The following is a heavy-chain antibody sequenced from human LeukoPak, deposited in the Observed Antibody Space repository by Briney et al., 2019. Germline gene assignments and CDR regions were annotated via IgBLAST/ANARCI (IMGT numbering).Heavy chain of an antibody. CDR2: MRTDGSVP. J-gene: IGHJ4*02. V-gene: IGHV3-7*01. D-gene: IGHD3-10*01. CDR1: GFTFSSYW. Sequence: GGSLRLSCAASGFTFSSYWMNWARQAPGEGLEWVANMRTDGSVPSYVDSVKGRFTISRDNAKSSLYLQMNNLRVEDTAVYYCARDKDFTIDYWGQGTLVTVSS. CDR3: ARDKDFTIDY.